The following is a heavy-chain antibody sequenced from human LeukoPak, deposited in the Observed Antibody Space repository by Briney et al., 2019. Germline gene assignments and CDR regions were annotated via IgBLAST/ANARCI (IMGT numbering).Heavy chain of an antibody. CDR2: ISYDASKR. D-gene: IGHD3-16*01. V-gene: IGHV3-30*03. J-gene: IGHJ3*02. CDR3: ARFAGGNAFDI. CDR1: GFMLTTYG. Sequence: GGSLRLSCEVSGFMLTTYGMHWVRQAPGKGLEWVAVISYDASKRYYADSVKGRFTISRDESRNTLLLQMNGLRADDTAVYFCARFAGGNAFDIWGQGTLVTVSS.